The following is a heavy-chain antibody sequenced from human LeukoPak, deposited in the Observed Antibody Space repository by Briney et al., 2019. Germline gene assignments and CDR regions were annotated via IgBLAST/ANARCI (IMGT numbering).Heavy chain of an antibody. J-gene: IGHJ4*02. Sequence: GGSLRLSCVASGFSFSNYGMSWVRQAPGKGLEWVSTITDGAGSTYYADSVKGRFTISRDSSRNTLFLQMHSLRADDTAVYYCAKADTYSSGWASGDNWGQGTLVIVSS. V-gene: IGHV3-23*01. CDR3: AKADTYSSGWASGDN. D-gene: IGHD6-19*01. CDR1: GFSFSNYG. CDR2: ITDGAGST.